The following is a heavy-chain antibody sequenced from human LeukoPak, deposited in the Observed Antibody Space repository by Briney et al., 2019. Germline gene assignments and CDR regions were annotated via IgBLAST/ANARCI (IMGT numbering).Heavy chain of an antibody. V-gene: IGHV4-61*02. J-gene: IGHJ4*02. CDR1: GGSISSGGHY. D-gene: IGHD3-3*01. CDR2: IYTSGST. Sequence: SETLSLTCTVSGGSISSGGHYWSWIRQPAGKGLEWIGRIYTSGSTNYNPSLKSRVTVSVDTSKNQFSLKLSSVTAADTAVYYCARGGYDFWSGSGFSFDYWGQGTLVTVSS. CDR3: ARGGYDFWSGSGFSFDY.